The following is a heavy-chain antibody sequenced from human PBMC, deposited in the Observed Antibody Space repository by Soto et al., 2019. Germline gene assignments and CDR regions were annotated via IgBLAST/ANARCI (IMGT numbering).Heavy chain of an antibody. J-gene: IGHJ4*02. CDR3: AAASHDVSTGNFVGSHFDS. Sequence: VQLQESGPGLVKPSGTLSLTCTVSGGSISTTNWWSWVRQSPGKGLEWIGEILHIGSTNYNPSLKSRVTISIDKSKNQFSLRLSSVTAADTAVYYCAAASHDVSTGNFVGSHFDSWGQGTLVTVSA. CDR2: ILHIGST. D-gene: IGHD3-9*01. V-gene: IGHV4-4*02. CDR1: GGSISTTNW.